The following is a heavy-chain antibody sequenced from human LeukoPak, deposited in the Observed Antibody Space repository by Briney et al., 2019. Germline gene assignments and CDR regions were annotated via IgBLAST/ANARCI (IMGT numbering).Heavy chain of an antibody. CDR2: IYYSGST. CDR1: GGSISSGDYY. CDR3: ARGGEMTTVMSRKYYFDY. V-gene: IGHV4-30-4*01. J-gene: IGHJ4*02. Sequence: SETLSLTCTVSGGSISSGDYYWSWIRQPPGKGLEWIGYIYYSGSTYYNPSLKSRVTISVDTSKNQFSLKLSSVTAADTAVYYCARGGEMTTVMSRKYYFDYWGQGTLVSVSS. D-gene: IGHD5-24*01.